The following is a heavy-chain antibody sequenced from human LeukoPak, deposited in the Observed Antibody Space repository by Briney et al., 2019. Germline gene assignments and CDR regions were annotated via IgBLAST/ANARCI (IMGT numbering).Heavy chain of an antibody. CDR2: INPSGGST. V-gene: IGHV1-46*01. J-gene: IGHJ4*02. Sequence: ASVKVSCKASGYTLTSYYMHWVRQAPGQGLEWMGIINPSGGSTSYARKFQGRVTMTRDMSTSTVYMELSSLRSEDTAVYYCARDRAARRFWFSTGLFDYWGQGTLVTVSS. D-gene: IGHD3-10*01. CDR1: GYTLTSYY. CDR3: ARDRAARRFWFSTGLFDY.